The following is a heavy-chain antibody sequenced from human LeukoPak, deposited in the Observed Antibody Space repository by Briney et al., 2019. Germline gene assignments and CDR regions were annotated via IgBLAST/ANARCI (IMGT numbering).Heavy chain of an antibody. Sequence: PGRSLRLSCAASGFTFSSYAMHWVRQAPGKGLERVAVISYDGSNKYYADSVKGRFTISRDNSKNTLYLQMNSLRAEDTAVYYCARSGVTGFDYWGQGTLVTVSS. J-gene: IGHJ4*02. CDR2: ISYDGSNK. CDR1: GFTFSSYA. V-gene: IGHV3-30*01. D-gene: IGHD2-8*02. CDR3: ARSGVTGFDY.